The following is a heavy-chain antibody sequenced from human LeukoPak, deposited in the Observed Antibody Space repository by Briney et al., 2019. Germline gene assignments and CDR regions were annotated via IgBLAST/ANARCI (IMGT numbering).Heavy chain of an antibody. D-gene: IGHD3-22*01. CDR2: INPNSGGT. V-gene: IGHV1-2*02. J-gene: IGHJ4*02. CDR3: AREHYDSSGYYRFDY. Sequence: GASVKVSCKASGYTFTGYYMHWVRQAPGQGLEWMGWINPNSGGTNYAQKFQGRVTMTRDTSISTAYMELSRLRSDDTAVYYCAREHYDSSGYYRFDYWGQGTLVTVSS. CDR1: GYTFTGYY.